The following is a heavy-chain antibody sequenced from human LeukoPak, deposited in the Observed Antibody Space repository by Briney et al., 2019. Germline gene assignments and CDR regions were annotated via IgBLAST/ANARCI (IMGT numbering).Heavy chain of an antibody. CDR3: ARSRGDRSGYYMNYYYYYMDV. Sequence: ASVKVSCKASGGTFSSYAISWVRQATGQGLEWMGWMNPNSGNTGYAQKFQGRVTMTRNTSISTAYMELSSLRSEDTAVYYCARSRGDRSGYYMNYYYYYMDVWGKGATVTVSS. J-gene: IGHJ6*03. CDR2: MNPNSGNT. V-gene: IGHV1-8*02. D-gene: IGHD3-3*01. CDR1: GGTFSSYA.